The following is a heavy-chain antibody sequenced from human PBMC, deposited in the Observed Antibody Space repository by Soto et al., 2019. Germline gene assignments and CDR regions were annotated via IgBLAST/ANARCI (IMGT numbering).Heavy chain of an antibody. CDR2: MSYDGSNE. D-gene: IGHD1-26*01. V-gene: IGHV3-30*18. CDR3: ANDGSHTFDY. Sequence: QVQLVESGGGVVQPGRSLRLSCAASGFTFSHYAMHWVRQAPGKGLEWVALMSYDGSNEYYADSVKGRFTISRDNSKNTLYLQMNSLRAEDTAVYYCANDGSHTFDYWGQGTLVTVSS. J-gene: IGHJ4*02. CDR1: GFTFSHYA.